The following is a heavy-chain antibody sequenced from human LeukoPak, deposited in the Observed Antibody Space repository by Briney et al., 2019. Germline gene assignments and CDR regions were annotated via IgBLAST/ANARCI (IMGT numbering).Heavy chain of an antibody. CDR3: ARVTWYSSGFDY. CDR2: ISSSSRTI. Sequence: GGSLRLSCAASGFTFSSYRMTWVRRAPGKGLEWVSYISSSSRTIYYADSVKGRFTISRNNAKNSLYLQMNSLRDEDTAVYYCARVTWYSSGFDYWGQGTLVTVSS. D-gene: IGHD6-19*01. CDR1: GFTFSSYR. J-gene: IGHJ4*02. V-gene: IGHV3-48*02.